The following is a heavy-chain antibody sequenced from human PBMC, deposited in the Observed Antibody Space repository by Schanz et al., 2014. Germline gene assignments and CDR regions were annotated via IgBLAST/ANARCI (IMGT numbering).Heavy chain of an antibody. J-gene: IGHJ4*02. CDR1: GFTFSTYW. Sequence: EVQLVESGGGLAQPGGSLRLSCAASGFTFSTYWMHWVRQAPGKGLVWVSYISGSSSTKYYADSVKGRFTISRDNSQNTLYLQMNTLRTEDTAVYYCARDGDFDYWGQGTLVTVSS. CDR3: ARDGDFDY. V-gene: IGHV3-48*01. CDR2: ISGSSSTK.